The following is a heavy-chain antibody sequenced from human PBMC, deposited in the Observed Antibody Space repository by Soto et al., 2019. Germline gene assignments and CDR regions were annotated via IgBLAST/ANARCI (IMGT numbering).Heavy chain of an antibody. V-gene: IGHV1-18*03. J-gene: IGHJ4*02. CDR3: ARESTMRGFDY. CDR1: GYTFTTYG. Sequence: QVQLVQSGAEVKKPGASVKVSCKASGYTFTTYGISWVRQAPGQGLQWMGWISAYSGNTNYAQKLQGRATMTTDTSPRTDYMELRSLRSDDMALYYCARESTMRGFDYWGQGTLVTVSS. CDR2: ISAYSGNT. D-gene: IGHD5-12*01.